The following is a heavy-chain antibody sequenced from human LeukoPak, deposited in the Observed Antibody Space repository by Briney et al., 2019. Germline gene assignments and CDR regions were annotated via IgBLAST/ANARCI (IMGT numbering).Heavy chain of an antibody. D-gene: IGHD3-3*01. J-gene: IGHJ6*02. V-gene: IGHV1-18*01. Sequence: ASVKVSCKASGYTFTSYGISWVRQAPGQGLEWMGWISAYNGNTNYAQKLQGRVTMTTDTSTSTAYMELRSLRSDDTAVYYCARDEDYDFWSGYIMGGPEHYYGMDVWGQGTTVTVSS. CDR2: ISAYNGNT. CDR1: GYTFTSYG. CDR3: ARDEDYDFWSGYIMGGPEHYYGMDV.